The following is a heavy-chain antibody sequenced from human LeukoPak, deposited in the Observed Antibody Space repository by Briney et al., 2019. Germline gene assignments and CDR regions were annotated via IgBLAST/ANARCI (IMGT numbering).Heavy chain of an antibody. D-gene: IGHD5-24*01. Sequence: SETLSLTCAVSGYSISSGYYWGWIRQPPGKGLEWIGSIYQSGSTYYNPSLKSRVTISVDTSKIQISLKLSSVTAADTAVYYCARHEGDGYNWEFDYWGQGTLVTVSS. CDR2: IYQSGST. J-gene: IGHJ4*02. CDR3: ARHEGDGYNWEFDY. CDR1: GYSISSGYY. V-gene: IGHV4-38-2*01.